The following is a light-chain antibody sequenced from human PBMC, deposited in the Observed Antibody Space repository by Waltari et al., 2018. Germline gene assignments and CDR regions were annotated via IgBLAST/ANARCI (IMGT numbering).Light chain of an antibody. Sequence: QSALTQPASVSGSPGQSIPISCTGTSRDIGTYHFVSLYQHNPGKAPKRIIYDVSNRPSGVSNRFSGSWSGDTACLTISGLQAEDEADYYCNSYTTGSTLTVIFGGGTKLTVL. CDR3: NSYTTGSTLTVI. CDR1: SRDIGTYHF. J-gene: IGLJ2*01. CDR2: DVS. V-gene: IGLV2-14*03.